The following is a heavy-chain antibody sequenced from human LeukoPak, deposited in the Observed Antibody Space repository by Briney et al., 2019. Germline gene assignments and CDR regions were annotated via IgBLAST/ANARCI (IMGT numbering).Heavy chain of an antibody. V-gene: IGHV3-23*01. Sequence: PGGSLRLSCAASGFTFSSYAMSWVRQAPGKGLEWGSAISGSGGSTYYADSVKGRFTISRDNSKNTLYLQMNSLRAEDTAVYYCASIPGYSSSWTIDYWGQGTLVTVSS. CDR3: ASIPGYSSSWTIDY. CDR1: GFTFSSYA. CDR2: ISGSGGST. D-gene: IGHD6-13*01. J-gene: IGHJ4*02.